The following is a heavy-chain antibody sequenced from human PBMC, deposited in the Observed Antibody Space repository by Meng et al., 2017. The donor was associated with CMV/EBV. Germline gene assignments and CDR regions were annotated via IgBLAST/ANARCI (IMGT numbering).Heavy chain of an antibody. J-gene: IGHJ4*01. D-gene: IGHD2-21*01. Sequence: GSLRLSCTVSGFSFSSSSFYWVWNRQPPGLGLVWVGSIYYSGSTYYNPSLKSRVTISVDTSKNQFSLKLSHVTAADTAVYYCARGHCGSDCYLGYYFDYWGQGTLVTVSS. V-gene: IGHV4-39*07. CDR1: GFSFSSSSFY. CDR2: IYYSGST. CDR3: ARGHCGSDCYLGYYFDY.